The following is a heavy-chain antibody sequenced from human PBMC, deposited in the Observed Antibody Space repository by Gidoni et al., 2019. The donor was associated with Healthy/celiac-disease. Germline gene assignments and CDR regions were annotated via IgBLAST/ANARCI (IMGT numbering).Heavy chain of an antibody. Sequence: QLQLQESGPGLVKPSETRSLTGTVSGGSISSRSYYWGWLRQPLGKGLEWIGSIYYSVSTDYNPPLKSRVTISVDTSKTQFSLNLSSVTSADTAVYYCASQIVVATSYYYYYMDVWGKGTTVTVSS. CDR1: GGSISSRSYY. D-gene: IGHD2-2*01. CDR2: IYYSVST. V-gene: IGHV4-39*01. CDR3: ASQIVVATSYYYYYMDV. J-gene: IGHJ6*03.